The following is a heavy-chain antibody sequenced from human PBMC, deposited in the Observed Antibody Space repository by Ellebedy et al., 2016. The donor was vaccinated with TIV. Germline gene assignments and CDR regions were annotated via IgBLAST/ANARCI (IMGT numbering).Heavy chain of an antibody. V-gene: IGHV3-21*04. CDR2: IDGSGGFI. D-gene: IGHD3-10*01. Sequence: GESLKISCAASGFTFSSYAMNWVRQAPGKGLEWVSYIDGSGGFIKYADSVKGRFTISRDNAKNSLYLQMDSLRTEDTAVYFCARAPRGGTDYWGQGTLVTVSS. CDR1: GFTFSSYA. CDR3: ARAPRGGTDY. J-gene: IGHJ4*02.